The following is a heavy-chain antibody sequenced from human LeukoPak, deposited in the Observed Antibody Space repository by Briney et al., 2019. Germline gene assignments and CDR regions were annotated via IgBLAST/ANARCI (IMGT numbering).Heavy chain of an antibody. CDR1: GGPISTSNYY. D-gene: IGHD3-22*01. Sequence: SETLSLTCTVSGGPISTSNYYWGWIRQPPGKGLEWIGNIFYSGSTYYSPSLKSRVTISVDTSKNQFSLKLSSVTAADTAVYFCARDQRYSDSSVYYYGGFDIWGRGTMVTVSS. V-gene: IGHV4-39*07. CDR3: ARDQRYSDSSVYYYGGFDI. J-gene: IGHJ3*02. CDR2: IFYSGST.